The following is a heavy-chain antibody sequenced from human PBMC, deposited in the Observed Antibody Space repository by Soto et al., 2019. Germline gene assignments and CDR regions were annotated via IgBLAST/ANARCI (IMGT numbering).Heavy chain of an antibody. CDR1: GYTFTGYY. J-gene: IGHJ6*02. CDR3: ARDIDDRGHYDFWSGSPPGMDV. CDR2: INPNSGGT. V-gene: IGHV1-2*02. Sequence: ASVKVSCKASGYTFTGYYMHWVRQAPGQGLEWMGWINPNSGGTNYAQKLQGRVTMTRDTSISTAYMELSRLRSDDTAVYYCARDIDDRGHYDFWSGSPPGMDVWGQGTTVTVSS. D-gene: IGHD3-3*01.